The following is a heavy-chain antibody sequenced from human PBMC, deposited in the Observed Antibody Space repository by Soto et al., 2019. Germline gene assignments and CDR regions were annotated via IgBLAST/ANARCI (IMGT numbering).Heavy chain of an antibody. CDR1: GFSFSSYG. CDR2: ISGSGDAK. CDR3: AKDFDSDETSHGPNDY. J-gene: IGHJ4*02. V-gene: IGHV3-23*01. D-gene: IGHD3-22*01. Sequence: EVHLLESGGGLVQPRESLRLSCVASGFSFSSYGMSWVRQAPGKGLEWASIISGSGDAKYYADSVKGRFTISRDNSKNTMYLQMDSLRAEDTAVYYCAKDFDSDETSHGPNDYWVQGTLVTVSS.